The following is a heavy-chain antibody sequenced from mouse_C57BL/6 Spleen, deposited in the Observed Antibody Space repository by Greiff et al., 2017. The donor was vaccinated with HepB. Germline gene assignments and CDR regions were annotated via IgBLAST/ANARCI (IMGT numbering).Heavy chain of an antibody. CDR2: INPGSGGT. D-gene: IGHD2-3*01. Sequence: VQLQQSGAELVRPGTSVKVSCKASGYAFTNYLIEWVKQRPGQGLEWIGVINPGSGGTNYNEKFKGKATLTADKSSSTAYMQLSSLTSEDSAVYFCARDGYQFAYWGQGTLVTVSA. V-gene: IGHV1-54*01. CDR3: ARDGYQFAY. J-gene: IGHJ3*01. CDR1: GYAFTNYL.